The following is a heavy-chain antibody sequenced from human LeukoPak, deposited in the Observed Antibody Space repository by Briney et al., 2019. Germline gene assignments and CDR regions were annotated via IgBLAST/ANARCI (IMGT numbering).Heavy chain of an antibody. CDR2: INPNSGGT. V-gene: IGHV1-2*02. D-gene: IGHD3-22*01. J-gene: IGHJ4*02. CDR1: GYTFTGYY. Sequence: ASVKVSCKASGYTFTGYYMHWVRQAPGQGLEWMGWINPNSGGTNYAQKFQGRVTMTRNTSISTAYMELSSLRSEDTAVYYCARVVKGYYYDSRALGYWGQGTLVTVSS. CDR3: ARVVKGYYYDSRALGY.